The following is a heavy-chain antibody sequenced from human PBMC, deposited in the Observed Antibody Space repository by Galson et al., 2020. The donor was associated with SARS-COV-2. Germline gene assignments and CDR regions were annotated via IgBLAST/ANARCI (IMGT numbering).Heavy chain of an antibody. D-gene: IGHD3-3*01. J-gene: IGHJ4*02. V-gene: IGHV1-18*01. CDR1: GYTFRNFG. CDR2: ISGHNGKT. CDR3: ARDGEGFEWLFSSNHPSSDY. Sequence: ASVTVSCKASGYTFRNFGISWVRQAPGQGLEWMGWISGHNGKTNYAQKFQDRVTLTTDTSTSTAYLYLRSLRSDDTAVYYCARDGEGFEWLFSSNHPSSDYWGQGTLVTVSS.